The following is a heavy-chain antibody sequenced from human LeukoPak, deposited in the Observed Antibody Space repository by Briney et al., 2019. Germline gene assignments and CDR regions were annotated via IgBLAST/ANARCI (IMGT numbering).Heavy chain of an antibody. Sequence: GGCLRLSCAASGFTFSSYAMHWVRQAPGKGLEWVAVISYDGSNKYYADSVKGRFTISRDNSKNTLYLQMNSLRAEDTAVYYCARSPLPRHCSGGSCYLGGCDYWGQGTLVTVSS. CDR3: ARSPLPRHCSGGSCYLGGCDY. V-gene: IGHV3-30-3*01. CDR1: GFTFSSYA. CDR2: ISYDGSNK. D-gene: IGHD2-15*01. J-gene: IGHJ4*02.